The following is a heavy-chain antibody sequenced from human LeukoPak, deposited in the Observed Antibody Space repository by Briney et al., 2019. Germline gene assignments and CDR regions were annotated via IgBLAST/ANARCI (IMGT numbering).Heavy chain of an antibody. Sequence: PGGSLRLSCAASGFTFSSYAMHWVRQAPGKGLEWVAVISYDGNNKYYADSVKGRFTISRDNSKNTLYLQMNSLRAGDTAVYYCARGTPYDYGDYPPYYFDHWGQGTLVTASS. V-gene: IGHV3-30*04. D-gene: IGHD4-17*01. CDR2: ISYDGNNK. CDR1: GFTFSSYA. CDR3: ARGTPYDYGDYPPYYFDH. J-gene: IGHJ4*02.